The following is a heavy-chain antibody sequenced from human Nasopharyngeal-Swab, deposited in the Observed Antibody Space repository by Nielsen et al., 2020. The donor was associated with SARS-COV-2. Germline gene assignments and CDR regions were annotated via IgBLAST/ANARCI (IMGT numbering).Heavy chain of an antibody. CDR1: GFTFSSFC. J-gene: IGHJ4*02. CDR3: ARGSGPHGSWDY. CDR2: ISGDGSST. V-gene: IGHV3-74*01. D-gene: IGHD1-26*01. Sequence: GGSLRLSCSASGFTFSSFCMHWLRPVPGKGLVWLSRISGDGSSTSYADSVKGRLTISRDNAKNTLYLQINTLPGEDTAVYHCARGSGPHGSWDYWGQGTLVTVSS.